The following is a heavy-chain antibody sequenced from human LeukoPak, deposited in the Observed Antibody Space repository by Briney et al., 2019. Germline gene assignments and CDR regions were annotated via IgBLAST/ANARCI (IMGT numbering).Heavy chain of an antibody. V-gene: IGHV3-21*01. CDR3: AGYGGNVPGY. Sequence: GGSLRLSCAASGFTVSSNYMSWVRQAPGKGLEWVSSISSSSSYIYYADSVKGRFTISRDNAKNSLYLQMNGLRAEDTAVYYCAGYGGNVPGYWGQGTLVTVSS. D-gene: IGHD4-23*01. J-gene: IGHJ4*02. CDR1: GFTVSSNY. CDR2: ISSSSSYI.